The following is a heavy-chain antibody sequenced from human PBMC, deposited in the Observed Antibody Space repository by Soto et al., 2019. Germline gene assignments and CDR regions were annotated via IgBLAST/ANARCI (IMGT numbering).Heavy chain of an antibody. CDR2: INHSGST. J-gene: IGHJ6*02. Sequence: PSETLSLSCAVYVGSFSGYYWSWIRQPPGKGLEWIGEINHSGSTNYNPSLKSRVTISVDTSKNQFSLKLSSVTAADTAVYYCARAIFNPYYYYYYGMDVWGQGTTVTVSS. CDR1: VGSFSGYY. D-gene: IGHD3-9*01. CDR3: ARAIFNPYYYYYYGMDV. V-gene: IGHV4-34*01.